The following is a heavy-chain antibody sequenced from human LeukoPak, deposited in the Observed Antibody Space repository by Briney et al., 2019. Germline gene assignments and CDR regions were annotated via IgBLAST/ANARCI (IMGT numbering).Heavy chain of an antibody. CDR1: GFTFSNYD. D-gene: IGHD3-22*01. V-gene: IGHV3-48*01. J-gene: IGHJ4*02. CDR3: ARGRHFYDSSVYFFDY. CDR2: IDSNSRGI. Sequence: GGSLRLSCAASGFTFSNYDMTWGRQTPGKGLDWVSYIDSNSRGIYYADSVKGRFTISRDNAKDSLYLQMNSLRGEDTAVYFCARGRHFYDSSVYFFDYWGQGTLVTVSS.